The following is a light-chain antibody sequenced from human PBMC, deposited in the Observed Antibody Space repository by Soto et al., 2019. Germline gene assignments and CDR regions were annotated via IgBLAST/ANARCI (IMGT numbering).Light chain of an antibody. CDR3: LQDYNYPQT. CDR1: QDSRKH. J-gene: IGKJ1*01. Sequence: AIQMTQSPSSLSASVGDRVTITCRARQDSRKHLGWYQQKPGKAPKVLINAASRLQSGVPSRFSGSGSGTDFTLTLSSLQPEDFATYSCLQDYNYPQTFGQGTKVEI. CDR2: AAS. V-gene: IGKV1-6*01.